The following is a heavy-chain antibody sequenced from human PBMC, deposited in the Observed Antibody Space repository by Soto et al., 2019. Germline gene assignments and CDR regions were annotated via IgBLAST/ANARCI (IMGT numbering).Heavy chain of an antibody. CDR2: IYYSGST. CDR3: ARSRRPVTTFDY. J-gene: IGHJ4*02. Sequence: QVQLQESGPGLVKPSQTLSLTCTVSGGSISSGGYYWSWIRQHPGKGLEWIGYIYYSGSTYYNPSLKSRVTLSVDTSKNQFSLKLSSVTAADTAVYYCARSRRPVTTFDYWGQGTLVTVSS. CDR1: GGSISSGGYY. D-gene: IGHD4-17*01. V-gene: IGHV4-31*03.